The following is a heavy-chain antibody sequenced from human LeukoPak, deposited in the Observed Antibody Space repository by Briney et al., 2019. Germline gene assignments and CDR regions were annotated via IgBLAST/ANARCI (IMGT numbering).Heavy chain of an antibody. J-gene: IGHJ4*02. V-gene: IGHV7-4-1*02. D-gene: IGHD5-18*01. CDR1: GYTFTSYA. Sequence: ASVKVSCKASGYTFTSYAMNWVRQAPGQGLEWTGWINTNTGNPTYAQGFTGRFVFSLDTSVSTAYLQISSLKAEDTAVYYCARGMRGLGDTAMVKDYWGQGTLVTVSS. CDR3: ARGMRGLGDTAMVKDY. CDR2: INTNTGNP.